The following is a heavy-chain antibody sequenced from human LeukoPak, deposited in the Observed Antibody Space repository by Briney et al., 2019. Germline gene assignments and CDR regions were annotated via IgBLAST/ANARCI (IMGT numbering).Heavy chain of an antibody. CDR1: GGSISSGGYY. Sequence: SETLSLTCTVSGGSISSGGYYWSWIRQHPGKGLEWIGYIYYSGSTYYNPSLKSRVTISVDTSKNQFSLKLSSVTAADTAVYYCLGYSGYAGSFDYWGQGTLVTVSS. V-gene: IGHV4-31*03. CDR2: IYYSGST. D-gene: IGHD5-12*01. J-gene: IGHJ4*02. CDR3: LGYSGYAGSFDY.